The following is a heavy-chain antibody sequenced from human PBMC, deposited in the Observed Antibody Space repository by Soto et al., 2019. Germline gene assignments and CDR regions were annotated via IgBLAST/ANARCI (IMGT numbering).Heavy chain of an antibody. CDR3: ARASVWMVATHYFDY. J-gene: IGHJ4*02. Sequence: QVQLQESGPGLVKPSQTLSLTCTVSGGSISSGGYYWSWIRQHPGKGLEWIGYFYSSGRTYYNPSRKSRVTISVDTPKNQFSLKLSSVTAADTAVYYCARASVWMVATHYFDYWGQGTLVTVSS. V-gene: IGHV4-31*03. D-gene: IGHD5-12*01. CDR1: GGSISSGGYY. CDR2: FYSSGRT.